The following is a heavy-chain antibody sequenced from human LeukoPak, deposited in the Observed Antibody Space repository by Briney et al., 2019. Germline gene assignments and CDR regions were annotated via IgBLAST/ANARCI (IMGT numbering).Heavy chain of an antibody. CDR1: GFTFSNAW. CDR3: TTERPDGYSYGYYYYYMDV. J-gene: IGHJ6*03. V-gene: IGHV3-15*01. Sequence: GGSLRLSCAASGFTFSNAWMSWVRQAPGKGLEWDGRIKSKTDGGTTDYAAPVKGRFTISRDDSKNTLYLQMNSLKTEDTAVYYCTTERPDGYSYGYYYYYMDVWGKGTTVTVSS. D-gene: IGHD5-18*01. CDR2: IKSKTDGGTT.